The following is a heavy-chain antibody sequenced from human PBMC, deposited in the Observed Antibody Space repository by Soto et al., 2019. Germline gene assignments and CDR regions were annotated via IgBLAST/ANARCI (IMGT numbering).Heavy chain of an antibody. V-gene: IGHV1-18*01. CDR3: ASVPRGTVVVVAATLFDY. J-gene: IGHJ4*02. CDR1: GYTFNLYG. CDR2: ISPYNGHT. Sequence: QVQLVQSGAEVRKPGASVKVSCKASGYTFNLYGISWARQAPGQGLEWMGWISPYNGHTNYAQKLQGRVTMTTDTSTSTAYMELRSLRSDDTAVYFCASVPRGTVVVVAATLFDYWGQGTLVTVSS. D-gene: IGHD2-15*01.